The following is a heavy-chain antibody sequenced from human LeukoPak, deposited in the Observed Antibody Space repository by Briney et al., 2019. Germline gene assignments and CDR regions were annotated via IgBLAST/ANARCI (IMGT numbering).Heavy chain of an antibody. J-gene: IGHJ6*03. CDR1: GGSISSSSYY. Sequence: SETLSLTCTVSGGSISSSSYYWGWIRQPPGKGLGWIGEINHSGSTNYNPSLKSRVTISVDTSKNQFSLKLSSVTAADTAVYYCARAAPIRYCSGGSCQHNYYYYYYYMDVWGKGTTVTISS. D-gene: IGHD2-15*01. CDR3: ARAAPIRYCSGGSCQHNYYYYYYYMDV. CDR2: INHSGST. V-gene: IGHV4-39*07.